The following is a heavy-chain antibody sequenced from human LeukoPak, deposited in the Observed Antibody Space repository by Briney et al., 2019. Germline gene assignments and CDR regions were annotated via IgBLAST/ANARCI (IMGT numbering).Heavy chain of an antibody. CDR3: ARVGRSGTDYEY. CDR1: GDSVSSNSAT. J-gene: IGHJ4*02. CDR2: TYYRSKWYN. Sequence: SQTLARTCAISGDSVSSNSATWDWIRQSPSRGLQWLGRTYYRSKWYNDYAVSVKSRITINPDTSKNQFSLHLNSVTPEDTAVYYCARVGRSGTDYEYWGQGTLDTVSS. D-gene: IGHD1-26*01. V-gene: IGHV6-1*01.